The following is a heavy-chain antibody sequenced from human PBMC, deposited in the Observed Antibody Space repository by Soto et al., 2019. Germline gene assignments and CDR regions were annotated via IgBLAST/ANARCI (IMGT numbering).Heavy chain of an antibody. CDR2: INAGNGNT. Sequence: QVQLVQSGAEVKKPGASVKVSCTASGYTFTSYAMHWVRQAPGQRLEWMGWINAGNGNTKYSQKFQGRVTITRDTSASTAYMELSSLRSEDTAVYYCARVLGYCSGGSCSRYFDYWGQGTLVTVSS. D-gene: IGHD2-15*01. CDR3: ARVLGYCSGGSCSRYFDY. J-gene: IGHJ4*02. CDR1: GYTFTSYA. V-gene: IGHV1-3*01.